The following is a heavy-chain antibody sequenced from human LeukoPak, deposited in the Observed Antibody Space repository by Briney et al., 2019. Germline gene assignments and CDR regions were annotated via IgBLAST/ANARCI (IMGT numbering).Heavy chain of an antibody. V-gene: IGHV1-18*01. CDR3: AKDGGLWVSAHWGDS. D-gene: IGHD7-27*01. CDR2: ISAYNGNT. CDR1: GYTFTSYG. Sequence: ASVKVSCKASGYTFTSYGISLVRQAPGQGLEWMGWISAYNGNTNYAQKLQGRVTMTTDTSTSTAYMELRSLRSDDTAVYYCAKDGGLWVSAHWGDSWGRGTLVTVSS. J-gene: IGHJ4*02.